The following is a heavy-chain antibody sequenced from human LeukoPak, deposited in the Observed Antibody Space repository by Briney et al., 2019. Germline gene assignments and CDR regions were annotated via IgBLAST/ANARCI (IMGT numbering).Heavy chain of an antibody. Sequence: PGGSLRLSCAASGFTFSTYGMHWVRQAPGKGLEWVTFIRYDGNKKYYADSVKGRFTISRDNSKNMLYLQMNSLGAEDTAMYYCAKDLGYYGSGRNYFDYWGQGTLVTVSS. V-gene: IGHV3-30*02. CDR3: AKDLGYYGSGRNYFDY. J-gene: IGHJ4*02. D-gene: IGHD3-10*01. CDR2: IRYDGNKK. CDR1: GFTFSTYG.